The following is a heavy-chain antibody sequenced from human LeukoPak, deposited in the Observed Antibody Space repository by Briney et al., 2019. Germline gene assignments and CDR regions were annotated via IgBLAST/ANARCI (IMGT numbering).Heavy chain of an antibody. CDR1: EFTFSSYN. J-gene: IGHJ4*02. V-gene: IGHV3-21*06. D-gene: IGHD3-3*01. CDR2: ISSSSSYI. CDR3: AREIFWSGYFSNLHFDY. Sequence: PGGSLRLSCVASEFTFSSYNMNWVRQAPGKGLERVSSISSSSSYIYYADSVRGRFTISRDNAKNSLYLQMNNLRPEDTAVYYCAREIFWSGYFSNLHFDYWGQGTLVTVSS.